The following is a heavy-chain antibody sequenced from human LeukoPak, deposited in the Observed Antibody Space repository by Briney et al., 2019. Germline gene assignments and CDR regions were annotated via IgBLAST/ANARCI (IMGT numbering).Heavy chain of an antibody. V-gene: IGHV1-8*01. D-gene: IGHD3-10*01. CDR3: ARIRFGSYGSGSYPDDY. Sequence: ASVTVSCKASGYTFTSYDINWVRQAAGQGLEWMGWMNPNSGNTGYAQKFQGRVTMTTDTSTRTAYMELRSLRADDTAVYYCARIRFGSYGSGSYPDDYWGQGTLVTVSS. CDR2: MNPNSGNT. J-gene: IGHJ4*02. CDR1: GYTFTSYD.